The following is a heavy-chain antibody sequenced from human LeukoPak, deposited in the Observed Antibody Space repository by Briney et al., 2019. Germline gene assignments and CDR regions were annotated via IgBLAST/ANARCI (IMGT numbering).Heavy chain of an antibody. D-gene: IGHD4-23*01. V-gene: IGHV4-61*02. J-gene: IGHJ4*02. CDR3: ATYYAGNWLGYFDY. CDR1: GGSISSGSYY. Sequence: SQTLSLTCTVSGGSISSGSYYWSWIRQPAGKGLEWIGRIYTSGSTNYNPSLKSRVTISVDTSKNQFSLKLSSVTAADTAVYYCATYYAGNWLGYFDYWGQGTLVTVSS. CDR2: IYTSGST.